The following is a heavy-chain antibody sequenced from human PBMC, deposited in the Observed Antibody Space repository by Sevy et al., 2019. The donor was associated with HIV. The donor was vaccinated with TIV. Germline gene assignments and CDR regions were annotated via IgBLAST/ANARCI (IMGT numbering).Heavy chain of an antibody. J-gene: IGHJ3*02. V-gene: IGHV4-30-4*01. D-gene: IGHD3-9*01. CDR2: IYYSGST. CDR1: GGSINSGDYY. Sequence: SETLSLTCTVSGGSINSGDYYWSWIRQPPGKGLEWIGYIYYSGSTYYNPSLKSQVTISVDTSKNQFSLKLSPVTAAETAVYYRARVRPKNNPRTYYDILTGQGPPGAFDIWGQGTMVTVSS. CDR3: ARVRPKNNPRTYYDILTGQGPPGAFDI.